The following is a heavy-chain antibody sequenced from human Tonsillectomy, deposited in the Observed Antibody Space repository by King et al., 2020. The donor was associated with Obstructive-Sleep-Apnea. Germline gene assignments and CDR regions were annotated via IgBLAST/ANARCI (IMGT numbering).Heavy chain of an antibody. V-gene: IGHV5-51*01. CDR1: GYSFTTYW. Sequence: QLVQSGAEVKKPGESLKISCKVSGYSFTTYWIGWVRQMPGKGLDWMGIIYPGDSDTRYSPSFQGQVTISADKSISTAYLQWSSLKASDNAIYYCARRKWAWFFDIWGRGTLVTVSS. CDR2: IYPGDSDT. CDR3: ARRKWAWFFDI. J-gene: IGHJ2*01. D-gene: IGHD2-8*01.